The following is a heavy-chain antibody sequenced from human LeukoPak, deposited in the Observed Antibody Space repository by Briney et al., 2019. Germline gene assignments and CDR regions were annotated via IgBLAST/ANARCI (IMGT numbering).Heavy chain of an antibody. V-gene: IGHV4-59*01. J-gene: IGHJ5*02. CDR2: IYYSGST. CDR1: GGSINSYY. CDR3: ARARDGHINNWFDP. Sequence: SETLSLTCTVSGGSINSYYWSWIRQPPGKGLERIGYIYYSGSTNYNPSLKSRVTISVDTSKNQFSLKMSSVTAADTAVYYCARARDGHINNWFDPWGQGTLVTVSS. D-gene: IGHD5-24*01.